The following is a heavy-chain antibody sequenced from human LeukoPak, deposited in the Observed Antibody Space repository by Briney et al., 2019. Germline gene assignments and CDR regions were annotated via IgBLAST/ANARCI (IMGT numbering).Heavy chain of an antibody. Sequence: GGSLRLSCAASGFTVSSNYMSWVRQAPGKGLEWVSVIYSGGSTYYADSVKGRFTISKDNSKNTLYLQMNSLRAEDTAVCYCARDPTQWLRYGYFDYWGQGILVTVSS. J-gene: IGHJ4*02. D-gene: IGHD5-12*01. CDR1: GFTVSSNY. V-gene: IGHV3-53*01. CDR3: ARDPTQWLRYGYFDY. CDR2: IYSGGST.